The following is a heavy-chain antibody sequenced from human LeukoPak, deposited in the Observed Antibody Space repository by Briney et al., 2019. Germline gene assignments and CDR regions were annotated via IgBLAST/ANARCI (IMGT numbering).Heavy chain of an antibody. CDR2: ISGSGGST. J-gene: IGHJ4*02. D-gene: IGHD3-22*01. CDR1: GFTFSSYA. CDR3: ARDRTPTNYYDSSGYFDY. V-gene: IGHV3-23*01. Sequence: GGSLRLSCAASGFTFSSYAMSWVRQAPGKGLEWVSVISGSGGSTYYADSVKGRFTISRDNSKNTLYLQMKSLRAEDTAVYYCARDRTPTNYYDSSGYFDYWGQGTLVTVSS.